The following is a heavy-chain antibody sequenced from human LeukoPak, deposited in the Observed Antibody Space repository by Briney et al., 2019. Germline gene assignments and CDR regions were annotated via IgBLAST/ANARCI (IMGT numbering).Heavy chain of an antibody. CDR3: ARDNDYGDYRYYYGMDV. V-gene: IGHV1-3*01. D-gene: IGHD4-17*01. CDR2: INAGNGDT. J-gene: IGHJ6*02. CDR1: GYTFINYA. Sequence: ASVKVSCKASGYTFINYAMHWVRQAPGQRLEWMGWINAGNGDTKYSQKFQGRVTITRDTSASTAYMELSSLRSEDTTVYYCARDNDYGDYRYYYGMDVWGQGTTVTVSS.